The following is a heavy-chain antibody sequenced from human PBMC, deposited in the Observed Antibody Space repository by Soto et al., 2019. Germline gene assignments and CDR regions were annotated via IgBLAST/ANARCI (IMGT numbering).Heavy chain of an antibody. V-gene: IGHV4-39*01. CDR3: ARHGYSSGRTYFDY. Sequence: QLQLQESGPGLVKPSETLSLTCTVSGGSIGSSSYYWGWIRQPPGKGLEWIGSIYDRGSTYNNPSPKSRLTTSVDTSKNQFSLKLTSVTAADTAVYYCARHGYSSGRTYFDYWGQGTLVTVSS. CDR1: GGSIGSSSYY. CDR2: IYDRGST. J-gene: IGHJ4*02. D-gene: IGHD6-19*01.